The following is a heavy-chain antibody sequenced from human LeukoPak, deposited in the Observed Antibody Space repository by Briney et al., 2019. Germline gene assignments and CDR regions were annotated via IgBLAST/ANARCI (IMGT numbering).Heavy chain of an antibody. D-gene: IGHD2-15*01. CDR1: GFNNADYG. CDR3: ARDLSATWYSLAY. Sequence: GGSLRLSCVGAGFNNADYGMSWVRQAPGKGLEWASGIDWSGEASEYADSVKGRFTISRDNAKNSLYLQMNTLRPEDTGLYYCARDLSATWYSLAYWGQGTLVTVSS. V-gene: IGHV3-20*04. J-gene: IGHJ4*02. CDR2: IDWSGEAS.